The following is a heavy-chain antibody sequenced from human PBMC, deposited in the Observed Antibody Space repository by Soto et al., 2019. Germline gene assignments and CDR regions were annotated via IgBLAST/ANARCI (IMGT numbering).Heavy chain of an antibody. CDR3: APHVSCSGGSCQYDAFAI. CDR2: ITADGGT. CDR1: GFTVSSHA. J-gene: IGHJ3*02. V-gene: IGHV3-23*01. Sequence: EVQVLESGGGLVPPGGSLRLSCEGSGFTVSSHAMTWIRQAPGKGPEWVSTITADGGTYYADSVKGRFAMSRDTSESTLYLQMNSLGAEDTAAYYCAPHVSCSGGSCQYDAFAIRGQGTMVTVSS. D-gene: IGHD2-15*01.